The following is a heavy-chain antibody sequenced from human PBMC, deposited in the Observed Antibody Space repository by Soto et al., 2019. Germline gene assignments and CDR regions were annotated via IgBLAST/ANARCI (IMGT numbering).Heavy chain of an antibody. CDR3: ARHVVVPAAIGGMDV. V-gene: IGHV4-39*01. D-gene: IGHD2-2*02. CDR1: GGSISSSSYY. CDR2: IYYSGST. J-gene: IGHJ6*02. Sequence: SETLSLTCTVSGGSISSSSYYWGWIRQPPGKGLEWIGSIYYSGSTYYNPSLKSRVTISVDTSKNQFSLKLSSVTAVDTAVYYCARHVVVPAAIGGMDVWGQGSTVTVSS.